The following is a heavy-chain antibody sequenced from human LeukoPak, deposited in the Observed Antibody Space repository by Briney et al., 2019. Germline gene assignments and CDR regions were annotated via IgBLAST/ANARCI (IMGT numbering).Heavy chain of an antibody. D-gene: IGHD2-15*01. CDR3: ARDFAARAEYFQH. CDR2: IQSKADGGAA. J-gene: IGHJ1*01. Sequence: AGSLRLSCAASGFTFSNAWMSWVRQAPGKGLEWVGRIQSKADGGAADYAAPVKGKFTISRDDPKNTVYLQMNSLKTEDTAVYYCARDFAARAEYFQHWGQGTLVTVSS. CDR1: GFTFSNAW. V-gene: IGHV3-15*01.